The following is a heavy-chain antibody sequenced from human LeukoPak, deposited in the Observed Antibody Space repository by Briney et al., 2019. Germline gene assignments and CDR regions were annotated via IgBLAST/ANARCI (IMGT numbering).Heavy chain of an antibody. Sequence: PGGSLRLSCAASGFTFSSYGMHWVRQAPGKGLEWVAVISYDGSNKYYADSVKGRFTISRDNSKNTLYLQMNSLRAEDTAAYYCAKIELLWFGEDYYYGMDVWGKGTTVTVSS. V-gene: IGHV3-30*18. D-gene: IGHD3-10*01. CDR2: ISYDGSNK. J-gene: IGHJ6*04. CDR3: AKIELLWFGEDYYYGMDV. CDR1: GFTFSSYG.